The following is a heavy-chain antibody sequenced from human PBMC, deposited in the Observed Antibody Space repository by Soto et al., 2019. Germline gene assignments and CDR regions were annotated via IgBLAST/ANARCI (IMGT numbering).Heavy chain of an antibody. J-gene: IGHJ4*02. CDR2: VYHTGRT. D-gene: IGHD3-3*01. V-gene: IGHV4-61*01. CDR3: ARDFAYFDS. CDR1: GGSFKSWSYS. Sequence: PSGTLSLPCPVSGGSFKSWSYSLGWIRQPPVKGLEWIGYVYHTGRTSYNPSLKSRVSISMDTSKNQFSLNLDSVTAADTAVYFCARDFAYFDSWGQGTLVNVSS.